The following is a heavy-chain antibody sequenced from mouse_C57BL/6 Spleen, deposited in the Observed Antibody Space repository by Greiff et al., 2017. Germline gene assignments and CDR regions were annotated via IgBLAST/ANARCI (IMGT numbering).Heavy chain of an antibody. D-gene: IGHD2-4*01. V-gene: IGHV5-6*01. J-gene: IGHJ3*01. CDR3: ARNGDYGGGAWFAY. CDR1: GFTFTSYG. CDR2: ISSGGSYT. Sequence: DVHLVESGGDLVKPGGSLKLSCAASGFTFTSYGMSWVRQTPDKRLEWVATISSGGSYTYSPDSVKGRFPLTRDNATNTLYLQIGSLKSEDTAVYYCARNGDYGGGAWFAYWGQGTLVTVSA.